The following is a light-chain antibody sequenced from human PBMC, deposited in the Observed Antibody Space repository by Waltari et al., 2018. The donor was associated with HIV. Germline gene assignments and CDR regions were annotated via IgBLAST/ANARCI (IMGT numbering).Light chain of an antibody. CDR2: DAF. Sequence: EIVLTQSPATLSLSPGERATLSCRASQSVSSNYLAWYQHKPGQAPRLIIYDAFNRATGIPARFSGSGSGTDFTLTISSLEPEDSALYYCQQRSSWPRGTFGQGTKLEIK. V-gene: IGKV3-11*01. J-gene: IGKJ2*02. CDR3: QQRSSWPRGT. CDR1: QSVSSNY.